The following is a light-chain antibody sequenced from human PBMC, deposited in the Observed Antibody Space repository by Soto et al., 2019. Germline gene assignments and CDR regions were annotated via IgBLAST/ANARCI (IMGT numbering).Light chain of an antibody. CDR3: LQYNSPPLT. V-gene: IGKV1-17*01. Sequence: DSQMTQSPSSLSASVGDRVTITCRASQGIRYALGWYQQKPGTAPKRLIYGASILQNGVPSRFGGSGSGTEFTLTISSLQPEDFATYYCLQYNSPPLTFGQGTKVDIK. J-gene: IGKJ1*01. CDR1: QGIRYA. CDR2: GAS.